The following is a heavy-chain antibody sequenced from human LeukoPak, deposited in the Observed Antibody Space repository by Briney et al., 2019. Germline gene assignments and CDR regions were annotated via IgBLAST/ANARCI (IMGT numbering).Heavy chain of an antibody. CDR3: AKLLTSDDF. CDR2: ISGSGSST. Sequence: GGSLRLSCAASGFIFNDYAMNWVRQAPGKGLEWVSSISGSGSSTYYADSVKGRFTTSRDNSKNTFFLQMNSLRVEDTAVYYCAKLLTSDDFWGQGTLVTVSS. V-gene: IGHV3-23*01. CDR1: GFIFNDYA. J-gene: IGHJ4*02.